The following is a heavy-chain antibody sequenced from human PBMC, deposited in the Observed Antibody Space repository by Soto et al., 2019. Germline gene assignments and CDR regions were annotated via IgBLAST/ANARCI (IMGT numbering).Heavy chain of an antibody. V-gene: IGHV4-59*01. J-gene: IGHJ4*02. D-gene: IGHD6-19*01. CDR3: ARSVAVPGAHIDY. Sequence: SETLSLTCTVSGGSISSYYWSWIRQPPGKGLEWIGYIYYSGSTNYNPSLKSRVTISVDTSKNQFSLKLSSVTAADTAVYFCARSVAVPGAHIDYWGQGTQVTVSS. CDR2: IYYSGST. CDR1: GGSISSYY.